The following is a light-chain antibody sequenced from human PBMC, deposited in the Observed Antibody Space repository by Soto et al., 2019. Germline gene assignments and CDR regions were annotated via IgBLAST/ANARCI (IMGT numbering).Light chain of an antibody. CDR2: AAS. V-gene: IGKV1-27*01. Sequence: EIQMTQSPSSLSASVGERVTMTCRASQGISNYLAWYQQKPGKVPKLLIYAASTLQSGVPSRFSGSGSGTDFTLTISSLQPEDVATYYCQKYNSAPWTFGQGTKVDIK. CDR3: QKYNSAPWT. CDR1: QGISNY. J-gene: IGKJ1*01.